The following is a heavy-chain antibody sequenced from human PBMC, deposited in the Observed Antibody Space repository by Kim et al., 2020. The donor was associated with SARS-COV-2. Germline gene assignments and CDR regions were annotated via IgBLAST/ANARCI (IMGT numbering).Heavy chain of an antibody. J-gene: IGHJ5*02. CDR2: YI. Sequence: YIYYADSVKGRFTISRDNAKNSLYLQMNSLRAEDTAVYYCASFLIAVAVPWGQGTLVTVSS. CDR3: ASFLIAVAVP. D-gene: IGHD6-19*01. V-gene: IGHV3-21*01.